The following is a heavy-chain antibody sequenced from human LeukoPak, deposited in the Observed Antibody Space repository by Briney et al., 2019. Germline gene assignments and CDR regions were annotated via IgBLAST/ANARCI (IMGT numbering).Heavy chain of an antibody. CDR1: GYTFTYYY. Sequence: ASVKVSCKASGYTFTYYYFHWVRQAPGQGLEWMGWINPDSRGAGYAEKFKGRVTLTRDGTINTVYMEMSSLRSDDTAIYYCVRDRNDFWSGFLYWGQGTLVSVSS. CDR3: VRDRNDFWSGFLY. V-gene: IGHV1-2*02. D-gene: IGHD3-3*01. J-gene: IGHJ4*02. CDR2: INPDSRGA.